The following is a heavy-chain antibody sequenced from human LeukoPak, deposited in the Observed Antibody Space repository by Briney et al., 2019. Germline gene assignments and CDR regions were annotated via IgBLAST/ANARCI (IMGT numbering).Heavy chain of an antibody. Sequence: PSETLSLTCAVSGYSISSGYYWGWIRQPPGKGLEGIGSIYHSGSTYYNPSLKSRGTISLDTSKNQFSLKLSSVTAADRAVYYCASAYYDILTGYFDYWGQGTLVSLSS. V-gene: IGHV4-38-2*01. CDR2: IYHSGST. CDR3: ASAYYDILTGYFDY. D-gene: IGHD3-9*01. J-gene: IGHJ4*02. CDR1: GYSISSGYY.